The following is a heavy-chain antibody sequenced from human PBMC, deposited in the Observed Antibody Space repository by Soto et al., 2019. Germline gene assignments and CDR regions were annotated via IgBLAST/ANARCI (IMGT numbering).Heavy chain of an antibody. Sequence: PVESLKISCKGSGYSFTNYWIGWLRQMPVKGLEWIGIIYPGDPQTRYSPSFQGQVTISADKSISTAYLQWSSLKASDTAMYYCARHGRPSERYCTNGVCYYYYYGMDVWGQGTTVTVSS. J-gene: IGHJ6*02. V-gene: IGHV5-51*01. CDR2: IYPGDPQT. CDR1: GYSFTNYW. D-gene: IGHD2-8*01. CDR3: ARHGRPSERYCTNGVCYYYYYGMDV.